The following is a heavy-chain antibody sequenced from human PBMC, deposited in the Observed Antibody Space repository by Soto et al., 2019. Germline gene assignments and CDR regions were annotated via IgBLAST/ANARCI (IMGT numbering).Heavy chain of an antibody. CDR2: IGGSGGST. Sequence: PGGSLRLSCVASGFTFTSYAMSWVRQSPGKGLEWVSGIGGSGGSTYYTDSVKGRFTISRDNSKNMLYLQMNSLSAEDTAVYYCAKGIGVRTGTFDYWGQGTPVTVSS. J-gene: IGHJ4*02. CDR3: AKGIGVRTGTFDY. CDR1: GFTFTSYA. V-gene: IGHV3-23*01. D-gene: IGHD3-22*01.